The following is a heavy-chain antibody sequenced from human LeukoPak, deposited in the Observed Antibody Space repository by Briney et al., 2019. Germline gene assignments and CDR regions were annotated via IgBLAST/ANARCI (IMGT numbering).Heavy chain of an antibody. D-gene: IGHD6-13*01. CDR3: AGAQQPPPWFDP. Sequence: GGSLRLSCAASRFTFGGYAMYWVRQAPGKGLEWVSCIDASGVNTYYADSVKGRFTISRDNAKNTLYLQMNSLRAEDTAVYYCAGAQQPPPWFDPWGQGTLVTVSS. J-gene: IGHJ5*02. CDR2: IDASGVNT. CDR1: RFTFGGYA. V-gene: IGHV3-23*01.